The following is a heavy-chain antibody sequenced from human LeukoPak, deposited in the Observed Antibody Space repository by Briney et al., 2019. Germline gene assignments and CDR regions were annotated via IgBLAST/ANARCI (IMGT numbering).Heavy chain of an antibody. D-gene: IGHD2-21*01. J-gene: IGHJ4*02. Sequence: PSETLSLTCIVSGGSISSGGYYWSWIRQHPGTGLEWIGYIYYSGSTYYNPSLKSRVTISVDTSKNQFSLKLSSVTAADTAVYYCARRRRRDGYPNWGQGTLVTVSS. CDR1: GGSISSGGYY. V-gene: IGHV4-31*03. CDR2: IYYSGST. CDR3: ARRRRRDGYPN.